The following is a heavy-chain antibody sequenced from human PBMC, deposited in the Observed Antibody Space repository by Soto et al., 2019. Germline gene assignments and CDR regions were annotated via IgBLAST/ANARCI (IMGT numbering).Heavy chain of an antibody. CDR2: ISSNGVGT. CDR1: GFTLSGYA. D-gene: IGHD6-6*01. CDR3: ARRARPDFYYMDV. V-gene: IGHV3-64*01. Sequence: GGSLRLSCAASGFTLSGYAMAWVRQAPGKGLEYVSGISSNGVGTYYANSVQGRFTISRDNSKNTVYLQMGSLRPEDMAVYYCARRARPDFYYMDVWGKGTTVTVYS. J-gene: IGHJ6*03.